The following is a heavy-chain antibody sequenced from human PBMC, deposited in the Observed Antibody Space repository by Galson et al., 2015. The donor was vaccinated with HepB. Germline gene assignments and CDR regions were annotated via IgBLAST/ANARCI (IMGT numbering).Heavy chain of an antibody. CDR1: GFTFSNYG. Sequence: SLRLSCAASGFTFSNYGMHWVRQAPGKGLEWVAVIRFDGSNKDCLDSVRGRFTISRDNSKNMLFLEMNSLRDEDTATYYCARSPSSSWGDGFDIWGQGTMVSVSS. D-gene: IGHD6-13*01. CDR3: ARSPSSSWGDGFDI. V-gene: IGHV3-33*01. CDR2: IRFDGSNK. J-gene: IGHJ3*02.